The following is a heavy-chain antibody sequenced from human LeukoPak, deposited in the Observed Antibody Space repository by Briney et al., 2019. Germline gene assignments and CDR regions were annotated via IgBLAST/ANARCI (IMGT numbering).Heavy chain of an antibody. CDR3: ARHQYDILTGYYLWWFDP. Sequence: GESLKISCKGSGYRFTSYWISWVRQMPGKGLEWMGRIDPSYSYTNYSPSFQGHVTISADKSISTAYLQWSSLKASDTAMYYCARHQYDILTGYYLWWFDPWGQGTLVTVSS. CDR2: IDPSYSYT. J-gene: IGHJ5*02. V-gene: IGHV5-10-1*01. D-gene: IGHD3-9*01. CDR1: GYRFTSYW.